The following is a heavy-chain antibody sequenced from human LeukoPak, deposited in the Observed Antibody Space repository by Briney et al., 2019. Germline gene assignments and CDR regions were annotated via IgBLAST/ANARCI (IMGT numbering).Heavy chain of an antibody. CDR3: ARGSYTHAYERVHDAFDI. V-gene: IGHV4-61*02. J-gene: IGHJ3*02. CDR1: ASISRGSYY. D-gene: IGHD3-16*01. CDR2: IYTSGRT. Sequence: PSETLSLTCTVSASISRGSYYWSWIRQPAGKGLEWIGRIYTSGRTNCNPSLESRVAISVDTSKNQFSLNLNSVTGADTAVYFCARGSYTHAYERVHDAFDIWGQGTVITVAS.